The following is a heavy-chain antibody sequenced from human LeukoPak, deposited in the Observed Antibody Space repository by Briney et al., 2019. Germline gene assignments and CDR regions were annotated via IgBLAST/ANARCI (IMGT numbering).Heavy chain of an antibody. Sequence: PGGSLRLSCAASGFTFSSYSMNWVRQAPGKGLEWVSYISSSSSTIYYADSVKGQFTISRDNAKNSLYLQMNSLRAEDTAVYYCARDKRATVGDAFDIWGQGTMVTVSS. CDR2: ISSSSSTI. D-gene: IGHD4-11*01. CDR1: GFTFSSYS. CDR3: ARDKRATVGDAFDI. V-gene: IGHV3-48*01. J-gene: IGHJ3*02.